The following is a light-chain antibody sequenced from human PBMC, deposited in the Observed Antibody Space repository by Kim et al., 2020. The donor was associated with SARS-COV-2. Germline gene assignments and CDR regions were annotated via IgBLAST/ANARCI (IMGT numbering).Light chain of an antibody. CDR2: GGS. CDR1: KRGRRK. J-gene: IGKJ1*01. CDR3: KQYNNWPPGT. V-gene: IGKV3-15*01. Sequence: GERDNREGRGRKRGRRKVGWEQEKPGQGNRILSYGGSNRATGKPDRFSGSGCGTEVTLTISRLQSEDFAVDYCKQYNNWPPGTFGQGKKVEIK.